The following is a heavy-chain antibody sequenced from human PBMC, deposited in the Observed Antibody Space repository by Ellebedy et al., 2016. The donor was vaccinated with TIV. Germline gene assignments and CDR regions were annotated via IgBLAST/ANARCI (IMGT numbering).Heavy chain of an antibody. CDR1: GFIVSDKY. CDR2: IYSSGSA. D-gene: IGHD3-10*01. V-gene: IGHV3-66*01. J-gene: IGHJ4*02. Sequence: PGGSLRLSCAVSGFIVSDKYMTWVRQAPGKGLEWVSFIYSSGSAYYADSVKGRFIFSRDISKNTLFLQMNSLRAEDTAVYYCVRGREGRYFDYWGQGTLVTVSS. CDR3: VRGREGRYFDY.